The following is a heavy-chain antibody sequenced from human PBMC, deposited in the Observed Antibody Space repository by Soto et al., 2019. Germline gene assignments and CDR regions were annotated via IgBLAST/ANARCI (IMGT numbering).Heavy chain of an antibody. J-gene: IGHJ3*01. V-gene: IGHV1-18*01. CDR1: GYTFTHYG. CDR3: ARVYGSGSYIAFDF. CDR2: ISALNGNT. Sequence: QVQLVQSGAEVKKPGASVKVSCKASGYTFTHYGISWVRQAPGQGLAWMGWISALNGNTKYVDNFQDRVTMTTDTSTNTSYMEVRSLRSDDTAIYYCARVYGSGSYIAFDFWGQGTMATVSS. D-gene: IGHD3-10*01.